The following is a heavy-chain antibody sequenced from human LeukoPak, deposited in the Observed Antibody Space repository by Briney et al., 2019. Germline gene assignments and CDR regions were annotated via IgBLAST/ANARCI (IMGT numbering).Heavy chain of an antibody. CDR2: TRNKANSYTT. Sequence: GGSLRLSCAASGFILSDHYIDWVRQAPGKGLEWVGRTRNKANSYTTEYAASVKGRFTISRDDPKNLLYLQMNSLKSEDTAVYYCGRSGRYRPSDLWGQGTLVTVSS. CDR3: GRSGRYRPSDL. CDR1: GFILSDHY. D-gene: IGHD1-26*01. V-gene: IGHV3-72*01. J-gene: IGHJ5*02.